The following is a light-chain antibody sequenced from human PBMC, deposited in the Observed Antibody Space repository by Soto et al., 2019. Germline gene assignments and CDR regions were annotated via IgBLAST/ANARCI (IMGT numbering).Light chain of an antibody. CDR2: LDSDGSH. CDR1: SGHSSYA. Sequence: QPVLTQSPSASASLGASVKLTCTLSSGHSSYATAWHQQQPEKGPRYLMKLDSDGSHTKGDAIPDRFSGSSSGAERYLTISSLQSEDEADYYCQTWGTGIHVVFGGGTQLTVL. V-gene: IGLV4-69*01. CDR3: QTWGTGIHVV. J-gene: IGLJ2*01.